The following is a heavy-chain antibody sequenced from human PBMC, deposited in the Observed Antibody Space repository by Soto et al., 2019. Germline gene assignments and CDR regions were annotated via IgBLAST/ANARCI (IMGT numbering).Heavy chain of an antibody. V-gene: IGHV1-2*04. Sequence: QVQLVQSGAEVKKPGASVKVSCKASGYTFTGYYMHWVRQAPGQGLEWMGWINPNSGGTNYEQKLQGWGIMAKDTTISTAYMEMSRLRPDGTAVYYCARWSRAYSGYDSRGYYYYYMAVWGKGTTVTVSS. D-gene: IGHD5-12*01. CDR1: GYTFTGYY. CDR3: ARWSRAYSGYDSRGYYYYYMAV. J-gene: IGHJ6*03. CDR2: INPNSGGT.